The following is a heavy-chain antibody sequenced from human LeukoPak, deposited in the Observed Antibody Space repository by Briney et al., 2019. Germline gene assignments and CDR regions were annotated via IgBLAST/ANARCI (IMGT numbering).Heavy chain of an antibody. D-gene: IGHD2-21*02. CDR2: IYSSGST. Sequence: PSETLSLTCTVSSGSISSGTYYWSWIRQPAGKGLEWIGRIYSSGSTNYNPSLKSRVTMSLDTSKNQFSLKLSSVTAADTAVYYCAREWGTCPSGADCYPGRDYWYFDLWGRGTLVTVSS. CDR3: AREWGTCPSGADCYPGRDYWYFDL. CDR1: SGSISSGTYY. J-gene: IGHJ2*01. V-gene: IGHV4-61*02.